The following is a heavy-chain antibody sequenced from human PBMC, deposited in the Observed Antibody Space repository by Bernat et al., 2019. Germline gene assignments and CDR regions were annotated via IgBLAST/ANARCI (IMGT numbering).Heavy chain of an antibody. D-gene: IGHD1-7*01. CDR2: IKQDGSEK. V-gene: IGHV3-7*03. Sequence: EVQLVESGGGLVQPGGSLRLSCAASGFTFSSYWMSWVRQAPGKGLEWVANIKQDGSEKYYVDSVKGRFTISRDNAKNSLYLQMDGLRAEDAAVYYCVGAPNYYYFDYWGQGTLVTVSS. CDR3: VGAPNYYYFDY. CDR1: GFTFSSYW. J-gene: IGHJ4*02.